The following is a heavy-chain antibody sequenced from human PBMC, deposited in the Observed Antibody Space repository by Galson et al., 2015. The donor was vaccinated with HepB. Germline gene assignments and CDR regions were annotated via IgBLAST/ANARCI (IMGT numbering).Heavy chain of an antibody. CDR3: ATYDYGDYGVGYYYYGMDV. Sequence: SLRLSCAASGFTVSSKFMSWVRQAPGKGLEWVSVIYSGGSTYYADSVKGRFTISRDNSKNTLYLQMNSLRAEDTAVYYCATYDYGDYGVGYYYYGMDVWGQGTTVTVSS. CDR1: GFTVSSKF. J-gene: IGHJ6*02. V-gene: IGHV3-53*01. CDR2: IYSGGST. D-gene: IGHD4-17*01.